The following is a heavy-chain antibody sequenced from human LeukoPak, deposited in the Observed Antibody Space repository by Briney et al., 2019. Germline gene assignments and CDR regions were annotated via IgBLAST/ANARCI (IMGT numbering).Heavy chain of an antibody. Sequence: GGSLRLSCAASGFTFSSYWMHWVRQAPGKGLEWVAHISYDGSDEFYADSVKGRFTISRDNSMNTLYLQMISLRPEDTAVYYCAKNWDYWGQGTLVTVSS. V-gene: IGHV3-30*18. J-gene: IGHJ4*02. CDR3: AKNWDY. CDR2: ISYDGSDE. CDR1: GFTFSSYW.